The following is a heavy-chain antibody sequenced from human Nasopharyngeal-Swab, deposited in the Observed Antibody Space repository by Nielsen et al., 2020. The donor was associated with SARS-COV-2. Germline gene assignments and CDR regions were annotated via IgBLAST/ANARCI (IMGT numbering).Heavy chain of an antibody. CDR1: GFTFSSYS. Sequence: GESLKISCAASGFTFSSYSMNWVRQAQGKGLEWVSSISSSSSSYIYYADSVKGRFTISRDNAKNSLYLQMNSLRAEDTAVYYCARDSYYYDSSGMGPCAFDIWGQGTMVTVSS. D-gene: IGHD3-22*01. J-gene: IGHJ3*02. CDR3: ARDSYYYDSSGMGPCAFDI. CDR2: ISSSSSSYI. V-gene: IGHV3-21*01.